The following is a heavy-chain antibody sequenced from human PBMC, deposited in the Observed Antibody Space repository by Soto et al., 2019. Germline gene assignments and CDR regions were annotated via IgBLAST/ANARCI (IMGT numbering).Heavy chain of an antibody. CDR3: AREFYSGYVDY. D-gene: IGHD1-26*01. V-gene: IGHV4-59*01. CDR2: IYYSGST. J-gene: IGHJ4*02. CDR1: GGSISSYY. Sequence: RTCTVSGGSISSYYWSWIRQPPGKGLEWIGYIYYSGSTNYNPSLKSRVTISVDTSKNQFSLKLSSVTAADTAVYYCAREFYSGYVDYWGQGTLVTVSS.